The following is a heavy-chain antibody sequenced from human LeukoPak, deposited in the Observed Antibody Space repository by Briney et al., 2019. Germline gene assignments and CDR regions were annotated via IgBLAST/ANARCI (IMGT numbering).Heavy chain of an antibody. CDR3: TRDPPLIVGATRGDY. V-gene: IGHV3-49*04. J-gene: IGHJ4*02. CDR1: GFTFGDYA. CDR2: IRSKAYGGTT. D-gene: IGHD1-26*01. Sequence: GGSLRLSCTASGFTFGDYAMSWVRQAPGKGLEWVGFIRSKAYGGTTEYAASVKGRLTISRDDSKSIAYLQMNSLKTEDTAVYYCTRDPPLIVGATRGDYWGQGTLVTVSS.